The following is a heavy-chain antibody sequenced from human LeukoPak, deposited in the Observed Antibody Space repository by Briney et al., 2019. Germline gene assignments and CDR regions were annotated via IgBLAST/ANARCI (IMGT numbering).Heavy chain of an antibody. CDR1: GISVSNDY. CDR2: IWYDGSNK. J-gene: IGHJ4*02. CDR3: ARGYSYGQYFDY. D-gene: IGHD5-18*01. V-gene: IGHV3-33*08. Sequence: GGSLRLSCAASGISVSNDYMSWVRQAPGKGLEWVAVIWYDGSNKYYADSVKGRFTISRDNSKNTLYLQMNSLRAEDTAVYYCARGYSYGQYFDYWGQGTLVTVSS.